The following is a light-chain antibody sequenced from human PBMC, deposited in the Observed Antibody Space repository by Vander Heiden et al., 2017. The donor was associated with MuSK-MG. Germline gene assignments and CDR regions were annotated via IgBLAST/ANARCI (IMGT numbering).Light chain of an antibody. J-gene: IGKJ4*01. CDR3: MQGLQPPLS. Sequence: VVTTPPLPRSVTPGEPASSSCKSRQSRLHSEGNNYWYWYMQKPGQPPQLLIYVVSNRFSGVPDRFSGSGSGTDFTLKISRVEAEDVGVYYCMQGLQPPLSFGRGTKVEIK. V-gene: IGKV2D-29*01. CDR2: VVS. CDR1: QSRLHSEGNNY.